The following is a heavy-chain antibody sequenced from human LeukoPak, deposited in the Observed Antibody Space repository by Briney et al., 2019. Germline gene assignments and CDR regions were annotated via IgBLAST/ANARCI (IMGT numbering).Heavy chain of an antibody. CDR1: GFTFSNYA. CDR2: ISGSGGST. V-gene: IGHV3-23*01. D-gene: IGHD3-10*01. CDR3: AKGSGSGSLDY. J-gene: IGHJ4*02. Sequence: HPGGSLRLSCAASGFTFSNYAMSWVRQAPGKGLEWVSAISGSGGSTYYADSVKGHFTISRDNSKNTLYLQMDSLRAEDTAIYYCAKGSGSGSLDYWGQGTLVTVSS.